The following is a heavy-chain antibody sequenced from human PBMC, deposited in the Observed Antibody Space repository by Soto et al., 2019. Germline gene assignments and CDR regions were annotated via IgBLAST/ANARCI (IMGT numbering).Heavy chain of an antibody. J-gene: IGHJ6*02. CDR3: ARDSSIIRRGASGMDV. CDR1: GITFSNNA. V-gene: IGHV3-30-3*01. Sequence: PGGSLRLSCAASGITFSNNAMHWVRQAPGKGLEWVAIIAYDGGNKHYADSVRGRFTISRDSSKSTLYLQMNSLRVEDTAVYYCARDSSIIRRGASGMDVWGQGTTVTVSS. D-gene: IGHD3-16*01. CDR2: IAYDGGNK.